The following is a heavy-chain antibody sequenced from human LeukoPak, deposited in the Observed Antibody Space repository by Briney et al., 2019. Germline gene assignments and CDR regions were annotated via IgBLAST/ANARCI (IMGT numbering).Heavy chain of an antibody. CDR2: IIPIFGTA. J-gene: IGHJ3*02. Sequence: ASVKVSCKASGGTFSSYAISWVRQAPGQGLEWMGGIIPIFGTANYAQKFQGRVTITADESTSTAYMELSSLRSEHTAVYYCARSSSWIPDAFAMWGQGTMVTVPS. D-gene: IGHD6-13*01. CDR3: ARSSSWIPDAFAM. V-gene: IGHV1-69*13. CDR1: GGTFSSYA.